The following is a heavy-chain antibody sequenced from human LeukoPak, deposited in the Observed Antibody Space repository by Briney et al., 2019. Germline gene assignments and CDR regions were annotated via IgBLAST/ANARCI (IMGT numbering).Heavy chain of an antibody. CDR3: AKGGIASPGFDY. CDR2: ISCSGGST. Sequence: GASLRLSCAASGFTFSSYAMSWVRQAPGKGLEWVSSISCSGGSTYSADSVKGRFTISRDNSKNTLYLQMNSLRSEDTAVYYCAKGGIASPGFDYWGQGTLVTVSS. V-gene: IGHV3-23*01. J-gene: IGHJ4*02. CDR1: GFTFSSYA. D-gene: IGHD6-13*01.